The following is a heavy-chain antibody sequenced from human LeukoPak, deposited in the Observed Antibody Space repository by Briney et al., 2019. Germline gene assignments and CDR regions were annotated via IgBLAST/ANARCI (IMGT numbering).Heavy chain of an antibody. CDR1: GFALSSHW. CDR3: ARNNGMDV. Sequence: GGSLRLSCAASGFALSSHWMTWVRQVPGRGPEWVANVNRDGSETYYLDSVKGRFTISKDNAKDSLYLQMNSLRAEDTALYHCARNNGMDVWGQGTRSSSP. CDR2: VNRDGSET. V-gene: IGHV3-7*03. J-gene: IGHJ6*02.